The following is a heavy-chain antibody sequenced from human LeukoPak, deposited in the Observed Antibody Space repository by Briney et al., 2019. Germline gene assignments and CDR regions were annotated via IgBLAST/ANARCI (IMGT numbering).Heavy chain of an antibody. Sequence: SETLSLTCTVSGGSISSYYWSWIRQPAGKGLEWIGRIYTSGSTNYNPSLKSRVTMSVDTSKNQFSLKLSSVTAADTAVYYCARDARSSSWQIPDAFDIWGQGTMVTVSS. J-gene: IGHJ3*02. V-gene: IGHV4-4*07. CDR3: ARDARSSSWQIPDAFDI. CDR2: IYTSGST. D-gene: IGHD6-6*01. CDR1: GGSISSYY.